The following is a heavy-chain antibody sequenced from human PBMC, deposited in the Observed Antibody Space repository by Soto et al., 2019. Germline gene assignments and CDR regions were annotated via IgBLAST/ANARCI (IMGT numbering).Heavy chain of an antibody. CDR1: GFTFSSYW. D-gene: IGHD3-22*01. V-gene: IGHV3-74*01. CDR3: ARIRAYYESSGYYY. CDR2: INSDGSST. J-gene: IGHJ4*02. Sequence: EVQLVESGGGLVQPGESLRLYCADSGFTFSSYWMHWVRQAPGKGLVWVSRINSDGSSTSYADSVKGRFTISRDDAKNTLYLHMNSLRAEDTAVYYCARIRAYYESSGYYYWGQGTLVTVSS.